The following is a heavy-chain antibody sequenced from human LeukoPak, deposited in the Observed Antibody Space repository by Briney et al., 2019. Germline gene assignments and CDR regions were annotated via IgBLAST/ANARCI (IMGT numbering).Heavy chain of an antibody. D-gene: IGHD1-14*01. CDR2: TYYGSKWYN. CDR3: AREVAGTCAFDI. J-gene: IGHJ3*02. CDR1: GDSVSSNSAA. V-gene: IGHV6-1*01. Sequence: SQTLSLTCAISGDSVSSNSAAWNWIRRSPSRGLEWLGRTYYGSKWYNDYVVSVKSRITINPDTSKNQFSLQLNSVTPEDTAVYYCAREVAGTCAFDIWGQGTMVTVSS.